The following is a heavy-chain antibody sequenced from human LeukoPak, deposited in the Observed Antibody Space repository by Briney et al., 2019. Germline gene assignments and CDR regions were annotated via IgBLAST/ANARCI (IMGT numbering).Heavy chain of an antibody. V-gene: IGHV3-48*03. CDR2: ISSSGSTI. Sequence: AGGCLRLSCAASGFTFSRYEMNWVRETPGKGLEWGSYISSSGSTIYYADSVKDRFTISRDNAKKSLYLQMDSLRAEDTAVYYCARDGGDYGSGSYYAYWGQGTLVTVSS. CDR3: ARDGGDYGSGSYYAY. J-gene: IGHJ4*02. CDR1: GFTFSRYE. D-gene: IGHD3-10*01.